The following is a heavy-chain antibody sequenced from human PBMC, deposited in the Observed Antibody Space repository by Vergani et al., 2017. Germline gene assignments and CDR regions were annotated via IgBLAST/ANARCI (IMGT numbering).Heavy chain of an antibody. CDR1: GFTFSSYG. Sequence: QVQLVESGGGVVQPGRSLRLSCAASGFTFSSYGMHWVRQAPGKGLEWVAVIWYDGSNKYYADSVKGRFTISRDNSKNTLYLQMNSLRAEDTAVYYCARDLEYYGSGSYLFSYYYGMDVWGQGTTVTVSS. J-gene: IGHJ6*02. V-gene: IGHV3-33*01. CDR2: IWYDGSNK. D-gene: IGHD3-10*01. CDR3: ARDLEYYGSGSYLFSYYYGMDV.